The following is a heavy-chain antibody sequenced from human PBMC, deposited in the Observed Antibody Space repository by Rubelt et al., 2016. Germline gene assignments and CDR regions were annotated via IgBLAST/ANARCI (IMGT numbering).Heavy chain of an antibody. CDR2: ISGNGDST. J-gene: IGHJ4*02. CDR3: ARASSVNRFDY. V-gene: IGHV3-23*01. D-gene: IGHD1-14*01. Sequence: VRPGGSLRLSCAASGFTFGGYSMNWLRQAPGKGLEWVSAISGNGDSTYYADSVKGRFTISRDNSKNTLYLQMNSLRAEDTAEYYCARASSVNRFDYWGQGTLVTVSS. CDR1: GFTFGGYS.